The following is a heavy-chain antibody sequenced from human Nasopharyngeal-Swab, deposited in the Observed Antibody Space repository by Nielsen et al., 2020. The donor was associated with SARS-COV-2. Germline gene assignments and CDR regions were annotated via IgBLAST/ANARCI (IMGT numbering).Heavy chain of an antibody. V-gene: IGHV4-34*01. CDR2: INHSGST. D-gene: IGHD6-19*01. J-gene: IGHJ4*02. CDR1: GGSFSGYY. CDR3: ASTGYSSARDH. Sequence: SETLSLTCAVYGGSFSGYYWGWIRQPPGKGLEWIGEINHSGSTNYNPSLKSRVTISVDTSKNQFSLKLSSVTAADTAVYYCASTGYSSARDHWGQGTLVTVSS.